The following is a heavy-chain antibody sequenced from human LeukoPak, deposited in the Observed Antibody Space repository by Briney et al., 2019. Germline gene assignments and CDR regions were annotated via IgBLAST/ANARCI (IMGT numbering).Heavy chain of an antibody. V-gene: IGHV4-34*01. CDR2: INHSGST. CDR3: ARGPYYYDSSELHDY. D-gene: IGHD3-22*01. CDR1: GGSFSGYY. Sequence: PSETLSLTCAVYGGSFSGYYWSWIRQPPGKGLEWIGEINHSGSTNYNPSLKSRVTISVDTSKNQFSLKLSSVTAADTAVYYCARGPYYYDSSELHDYWGQGTLVTVSS. J-gene: IGHJ4*02.